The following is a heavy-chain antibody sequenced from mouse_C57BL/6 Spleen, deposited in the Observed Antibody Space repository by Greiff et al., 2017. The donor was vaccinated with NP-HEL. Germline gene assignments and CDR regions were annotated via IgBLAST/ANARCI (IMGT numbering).Heavy chain of an antibody. V-gene: IGHV1-59*01. D-gene: IGHD2-4*01. Sequence: QVQLQQPGAELVRPGTSVKLSCKASGYTFTSYWMHWVKQRPGQGLEWIGVIDPSDSYTNYNQKFKGKATLTVDTSSSTAYMQLSSLTSEDSAVYYCARRRDDYDYYFDYWGQGTTLTVSS. J-gene: IGHJ2*01. CDR3: ARRRDDYDYYFDY. CDR2: IDPSDSYT. CDR1: GYTFTSYW.